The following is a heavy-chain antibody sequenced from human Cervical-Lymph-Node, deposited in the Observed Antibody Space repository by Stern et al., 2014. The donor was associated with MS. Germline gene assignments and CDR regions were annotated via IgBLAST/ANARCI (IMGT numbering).Heavy chain of an antibody. CDR3: ARRGYTYSFDY. V-gene: IGHV1-46*03. Sequence: QLVQSGAEVKKPGASVKVSCKASGYTFTSYQMHWVRQAPGQGLEWMGKINPRGGGTSYAQKFQGRVTMTRDASTSTVYMELSSLRSEDTAVYYCARRGYTYSFDYWGQGTLVTVSS. CDR1: GYTFTSYQ. J-gene: IGHJ4*02. D-gene: IGHD5-18*01. CDR2: INPRGGGT.